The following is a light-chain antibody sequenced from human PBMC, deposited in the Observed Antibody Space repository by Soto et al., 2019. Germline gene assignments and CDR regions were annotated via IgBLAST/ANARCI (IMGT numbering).Light chain of an antibody. Sequence: IVLTQFPATLSLSPGERATLSCRASETVNRYIAWYQQKPGQAPRLLIYDASTRATGIPARFSGSGSGTDFTLTISSLEPEDFAVYYCQQRANWPRGTFGGGTKV. CDR1: ETVNRY. CDR3: QQRANWPRGT. CDR2: DAS. V-gene: IGKV3-11*01. J-gene: IGKJ4*01.